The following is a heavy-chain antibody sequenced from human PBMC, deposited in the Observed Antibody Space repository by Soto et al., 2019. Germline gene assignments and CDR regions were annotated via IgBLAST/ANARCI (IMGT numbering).Heavy chain of an antibody. V-gene: IGHV1-3*01. CDR1: TSSS. J-gene: IGHJ4*02. Sequence: TSSSRRSVHQATGQRLEWMGWINAGDGNTKYSQKFQGRVTITRDTSASTAYMELSSLRSEDTAVYYCARDAMTTEFDYWGQGTLVTVSS. CDR2: INAGDGNT. D-gene: IGHD4-4*01. CDR3: ARDAMTTEFDY.